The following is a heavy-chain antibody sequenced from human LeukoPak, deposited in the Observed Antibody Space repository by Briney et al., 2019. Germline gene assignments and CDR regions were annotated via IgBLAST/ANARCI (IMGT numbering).Heavy chain of an antibody. D-gene: IGHD3-10*01. CDR1: GFTFDDYT. CDR2: ISATGGST. Sequence: GGSLRLSCAASGFTFDDYTMHWVRQAPGKGLEWLSAISATGGSTYYADSVKGRFTISRDNSKNTLYLQMNSLRAEDTAVYYCAKTKVPNYYGSGSYVDYWGQGTLVTVSS. J-gene: IGHJ4*02. CDR3: AKTKVPNYYGSGSYVDY. V-gene: IGHV3-23*01.